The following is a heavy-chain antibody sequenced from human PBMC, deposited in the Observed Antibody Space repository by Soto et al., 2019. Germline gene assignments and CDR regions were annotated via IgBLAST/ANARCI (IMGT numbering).Heavy chain of an antibody. CDR3: DGRNITASDSFDI. J-gene: IGHJ3*02. D-gene: IGHD6-6*01. Sequence: PGGSLRLSCAASGFTFSSYDMHWVRQAPGKGLEWVAVISYDGSNKYYADSVTGRFTISRDNSKNTLYLQMHSLRAEDTAVYYCDGRNITASDSFDIWGQGTMVTVSS. CDR1: GFTFSSYD. CDR2: ISYDGSNK. V-gene: IGHV3-30-3*01.